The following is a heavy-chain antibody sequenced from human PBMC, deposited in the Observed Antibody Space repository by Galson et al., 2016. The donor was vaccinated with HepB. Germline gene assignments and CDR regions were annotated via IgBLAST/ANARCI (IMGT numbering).Heavy chain of an antibody. J-gene: IGHJ5*02. CDR3: AKQTGGFEHWFDP. CDR2: IKQDQILQ. V-gene: IGHV3-7*03. Sequence: SLRLSCATSGFTFVDYAMVWFRQAPGKGLEWVANIKQDQILQYYVDSVKGRFTISRDNAKNSLYLQMNSLRAEDTALYHCAKQTGGFEHWFDPWGQGTLVTVSS. CDR1: GFTFVDYA. D-gene: IGHD7-27*01.